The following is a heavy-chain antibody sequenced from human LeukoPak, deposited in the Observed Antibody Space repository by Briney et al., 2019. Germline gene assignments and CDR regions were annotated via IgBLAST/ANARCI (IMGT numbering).Heavy chain of an antibody. D-gene: IGHD5-18*01. CDR2: VKRKSAGGTI. J-gene: IGHJ3*02. CDR3: TTEYSVFAFDI. CDR1: GFIFSDAW. Sequence: GGSLRLSCVGSGFIFSDAWLTWVRQAPGKGLEWLGRVKRKSAGGTIDYAAPVKGRFTISRDDSRDTVSLQMNSLTTEDTAVYYCTTEYSVFAFDIWGHGTMVTVSS. V-gene: IGHV3-15*01.